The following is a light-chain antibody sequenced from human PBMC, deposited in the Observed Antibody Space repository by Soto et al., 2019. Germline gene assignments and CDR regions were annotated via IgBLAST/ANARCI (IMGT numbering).Light chain of an antibody. Sequence: IQMSQSPASLSASVGDRVTITFQASQNINNYLNWYQQKPGRAPKPLIYDASNLEAGVPSRFRGSGSGTDFTFTISRLQPEDIATYYCQQYENLPTFGQGTRLEI. J-gene: IGKJ5*01. CDR3: QQYENLPT. CDR1: QNINNY. V-gene: IGKV1-33*01. CDR2: DAS.